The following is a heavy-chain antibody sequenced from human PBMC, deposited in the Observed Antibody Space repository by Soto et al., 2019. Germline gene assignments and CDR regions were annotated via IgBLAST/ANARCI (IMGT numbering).Heavy chain of an antibody. V-gene: IGHV1-69*01. CDR1: GRAFNNYV. CDR2: IIPIYGTP. J-gene: IGHJ6*02. D-gene: IGHD4-4*01. CDR3: ARARVHSNYESCMDV. Sequence: QVQLVQSGAEVKMPGSSVKVSCRASGRAFNNYVITWVRQAPGQGLECMGGIIPIYGTPNYAQKFRGRVTITADASTSTVYIEVKSLRSEDTAVYYCARARVHSNYESCMDVWGQGTTVSVSS.